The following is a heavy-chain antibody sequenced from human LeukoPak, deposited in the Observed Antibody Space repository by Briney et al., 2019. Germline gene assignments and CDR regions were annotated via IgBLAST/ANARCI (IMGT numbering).Heavy chain of an antibody. J-gene: IGHJ6*03. D-gene: IGHD1-26*01. V-gene: IGHV4-39*07. Sequence: TPSETLSLTCTVSGGSISSSSYYWGWIRQPPGKRLEWIGSIYYSGSTYYNPSLKSRVTISADKSKNQVSLRLTSVTAADTAVYYCARLSVIVGAALEYYYYYMDVWGQGTTVTVSS. CDR3: ARLSVIVGAALEYYYYYMDV. CDR2: IYYSGST. CDR1: GGSISSSSYY.